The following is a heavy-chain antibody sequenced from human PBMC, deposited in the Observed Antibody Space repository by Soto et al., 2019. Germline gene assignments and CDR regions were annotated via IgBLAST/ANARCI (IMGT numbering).Heavy chain of an antibody. D-gene: IGHD6-13*01. CDR2: ISGSGGST. CDR1: GFTFSSFA. CDR3: ANQDLSAVGYFDY. Sequence: GGSLRLSCAASGFTFSSFAMSWVRQAPGKGLEWVSAISGSGGSTYYADSVKGRFTISRDNSKNTLFLKMNSLRAEDTAVYYCANQDLSAVGYFDYWGQGTLVTVSS. V-gene: IGHV3-23*01. J-gene: IGHJ4*02.